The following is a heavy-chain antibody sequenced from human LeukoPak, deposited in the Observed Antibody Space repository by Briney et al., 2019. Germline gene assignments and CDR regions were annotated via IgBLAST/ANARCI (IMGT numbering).Heavy chain of an antibody. CDR1: GFTFSSYA. CDR2: ISYDGTGT. J-gene: IGHJ5*01. D-gene: IGHD6-19*01. Sequence: GGSLRLSCAASGFTFSSYAIHWVRRAPGKGLENVSGISYDGTGTYYVNSVKGRFTISRDNSRNTLDLQMGSLRAEDMAVYYCARVGASGWFAYWGQGTLVTVSS. CDR3: ARVGASGWFAY. V-gene: IGHV3-64*01.